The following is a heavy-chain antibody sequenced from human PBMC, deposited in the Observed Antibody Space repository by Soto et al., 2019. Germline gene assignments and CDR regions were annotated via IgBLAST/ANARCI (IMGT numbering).Heavy chain of an antibody. J-gene: IGHJ6*03. D-gene: IGHD2-15*01. CDR3: ARGDCVGGPCYSFAVSVYYYMDV. CDR1: GFTFSNYW. V-gene: IGHV3-74*01. Sequence: EVQLVESGGGLVQPGGSLRLSCAASGFTFSNYWMYWVRQAPGKGLVWVSRINSDGSVSSYADSVKGRLTISRDNVNNTLYLQMDSLRAEDTAVYYCARGDCVGGPCYSFAVSVYYYMDVWGKGTTVTVFS. CDR2: INSDGSVS.